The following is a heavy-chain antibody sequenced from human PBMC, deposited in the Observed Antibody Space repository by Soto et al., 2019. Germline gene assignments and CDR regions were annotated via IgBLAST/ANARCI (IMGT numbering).Heavy chain of an antibody. D-gene: IGHD5-12*01. V-gene: IGHV3-20*04. CDR3: ARDHHRYSGYDYVDY. CDR1: GFTLNDYG. Sequence: GGSLRLSCSASGFTLNDYGMNWVRQAPGKGLEWVSGISWDSGRMDYADSVKGRFTISRDNAKNSLYLQMNSLRAEDTAVYYCARDHHRYSGYDYVDYWGQGTLVPVSS. CDR2: ISWDSGRM. J-gene: IGHJ4*02.